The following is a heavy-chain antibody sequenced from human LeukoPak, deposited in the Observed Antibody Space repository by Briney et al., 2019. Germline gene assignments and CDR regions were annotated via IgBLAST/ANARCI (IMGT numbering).Heavy chain of an antibody. CDR3: ARVDSAMLKLLDY. J-gene: IGHJ4*02. CDR2: IRSCSCYI. V-gene: IGHV3-21*01. Sequence: GGSLTLSCAASGFTFSSYSMNWVRHAPAQGLELVSFIRSCSCYIYYPHSVKGRFTISRDNAKNSVYLQMNSLRAEDTAVYYCARVDSAMLKLLDYWGQGTLVSVSS. CDR1: GFTFSSYS. D-gene: IGHD5-18*01.